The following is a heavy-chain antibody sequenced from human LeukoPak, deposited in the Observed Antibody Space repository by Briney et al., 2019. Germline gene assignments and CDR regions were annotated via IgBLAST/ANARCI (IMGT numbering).Heavy chain of an antibody. J-gene: IGHJ1*01. V-gene: IGHV4-31*03. CDR2: IYYSGST. Sequence: SETLSLTCTVSGGSISSGGYYWSWIRQHPGKGLEWIGYIYYSGSTYYNPSLKSRVTISVDTSKNQFSVKLSSVTAADTAVYYCASLHPGIAAAGMWGQGTLVTVSS. CDR3: ASLHPGIAAAGM. CDR1: GGSISSGGYY. D-gene: IGHD6-13*01.